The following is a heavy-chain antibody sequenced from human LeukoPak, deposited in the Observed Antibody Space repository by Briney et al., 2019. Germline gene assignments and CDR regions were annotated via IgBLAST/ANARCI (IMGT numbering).Heavy chain of an antibody. D-gene: IGHD1-26*01. V-gene: IGHV3-74*01. CDR2: INSDGSST. J-gene: IGHJ4*02. CDR1: GGSISSSSYY. CDR3: ARLSGSYQDFDY. Sequence: ETLSLTCTVSGGSISSSSYYWGWIRQPPGKGLEWVSRINSDGSSTSYADSVRGRFTISRDNAKKSLYLQMNSLRAEDTAVYYCARLSGSYQDFDYWGQGTLVTVSS.